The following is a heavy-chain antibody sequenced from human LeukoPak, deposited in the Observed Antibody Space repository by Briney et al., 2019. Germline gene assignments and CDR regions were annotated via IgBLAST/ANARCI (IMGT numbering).Heavy chain of an antibody. J-gene: IGHJ4*02. CDR2: ISSSSSTI. CDR3: ARDCSYYGSSGYVGIFDY. CDR1: GFTFSSYS. V-gene: IGHV3-48*04. D-gene: IGHD3-22*01. Sequence: SGGSLRLSCAASGFTFSSYSMNWVRQAPGKGLEWVSYISSSSSTIYYADSVKGRFTISRDNAKNSLYLQMNSLRAEDTAVYYCARDCSYYGSSGYVGIFDYWGQGTLVTVSS.